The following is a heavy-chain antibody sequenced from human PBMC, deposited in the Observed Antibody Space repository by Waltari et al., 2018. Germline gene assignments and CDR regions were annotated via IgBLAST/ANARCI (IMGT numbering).Heavy chain of an antibody. V-gene: IGHV4-34*01. CDR1: GGSFSGYY. CDR3: ARRPGGQYSSGWYYMDV. Sequence: QVQLQQWGAGLLKPSETLSLTCAVYGGSFSGYYWSWIRQPPGKGLEWIGEINHSGSTNYNPSLKSRVTISVDTSKNQFSLKLSSVTAADTAVYYCARRPGGQYSSGWYYMDVWGKGTTVTVSS. CDR2: INHSGST. D-gene: IGHD6-19*01. J-gene: IGHJ6*03.